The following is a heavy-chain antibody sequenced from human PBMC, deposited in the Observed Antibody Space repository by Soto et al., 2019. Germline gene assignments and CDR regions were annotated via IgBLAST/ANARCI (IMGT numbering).Heavy chain of an antibody. CDR1: GGSISSYY. D-gene: IGHD3-10*01. CDR2: IYYSGST. V-gene: IGHV4-59*01. J-gene: IGHJ6*03. Sequence: SETLSLTCTVSGGSISSYYWSWIRQPPGKGLEWIGYIYYSGSTNYNPSLKSRVTISVDTSKNQFSLKLSSVTAADTAVYYCARAPGERFGDPIYYYYMDVWGKGTTVTVSS. CDR3: ARAPGERFGDPIYYYYMDV.